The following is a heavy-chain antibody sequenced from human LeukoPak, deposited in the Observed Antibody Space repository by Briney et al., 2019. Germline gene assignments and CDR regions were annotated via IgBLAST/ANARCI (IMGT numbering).Heavy chain of an antibody. CDR1: GFTFSSYS. CDR3: ARDPHDYGGTHRGY. J-gene: IGHJ4*02. CDR2: ISSSSSTI. Sequence: GGSLRLSCAASGFTFSSYSMNWVRQAPGKGLEWVSYISSSSSTIYYADSVKGRFTISRDNAKNSLYLRMNSLRDGDTAVYYCARDPHDYGGTHRGYWGQGTLVTVSS. D-gene: IGHD4-23*01. V-gene: IGHV3-48*02.